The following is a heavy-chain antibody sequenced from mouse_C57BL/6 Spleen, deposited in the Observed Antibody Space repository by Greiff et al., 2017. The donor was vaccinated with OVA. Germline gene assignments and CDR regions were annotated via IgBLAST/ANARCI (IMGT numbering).Heavy chain of an antibody. D-gene: IGHD1-1*01. V-gene: IGHV1-64*01. CDR3: AREGDYYGQYYFDY. CDR2: IHPTSGST. J-gene: IGHJ2*01. CDR1: GYTFTSYW. Sequence: VQLQESGAELVKPGASVKLSCKASGYTFTSYWMHWVKQRPGQGLEWIGMIHPTSGSTNYNEKFKSNATLTVDKSSSTAYMQLSSLTSEDSAVYYSAREGDYYGQYYFDYWGQGTTLTVAS.